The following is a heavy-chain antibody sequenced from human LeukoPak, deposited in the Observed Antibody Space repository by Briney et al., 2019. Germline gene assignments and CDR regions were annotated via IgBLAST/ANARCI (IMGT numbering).Heavy chain of an antibody. Sequence: PSETLSLTCAVYGGSFSGYYWSWIRQPPGKGLEWIGEINHSGSTNYNPSLKSRVTISVDTSKNQFSLKLSSVTAADTAVYYCAIFSKQQLGSDYWGQGTLVTVSS. CDR1: GGSFSGYY. V-gene: IGHV4-34*01. J-gene: IGHJ4*02. CDR2: INHSGST. D-gene: IGHD6-13*01. CDR3: AIFSKQQLGSDY.